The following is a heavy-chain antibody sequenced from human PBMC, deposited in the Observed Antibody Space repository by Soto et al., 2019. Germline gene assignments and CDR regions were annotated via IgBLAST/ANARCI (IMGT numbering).Heavy chain of an antibody. Sequence: QITLKESGPTLVKPTQTLTLTCTLSGFSLSTSGVGVGWIRQPPGKALEWLTLIYWDDDKRYSLSLKSRLTITKDTSKTQVVLTMTNMDPVDTATYYCALRRGYCSGGSCYSIWFDPWGQGTLVTVSS. CDR2: IYWDDDK. D-gene: IGHD2-15*01. J-gene: IGHJ5*02. CDR3: ALRRGYCSGGSCYSIWFDP. CDR1: GFSLSTSGVG. V-gene: IGHV2-5*02.